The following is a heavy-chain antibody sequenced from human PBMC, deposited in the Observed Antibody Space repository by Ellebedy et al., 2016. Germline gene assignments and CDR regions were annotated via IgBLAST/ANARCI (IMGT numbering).Heavy chain of an antibody. D-gene: IGHD4-23*01. V-gene: IGHV4-34*01. CDR1: GGSFSGYY. Sequence: SETLSLXXAVYGGSFSGYYWSWIRQPPGKGLEWIGEINHSGSTNYNPSLKSRVTISVDTSKNQFSLKLSSVTAADTAVYYCARDRTTVAIDYWGQGTLVTVSS. CDR3: ARDRTTVAIDY. J-gene: IGHJ4*02. CDR2: INHSGST.